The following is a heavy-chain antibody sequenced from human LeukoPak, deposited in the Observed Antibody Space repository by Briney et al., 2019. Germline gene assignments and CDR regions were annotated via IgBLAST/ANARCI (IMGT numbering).Heavy chain of an antibody. CDR2: IWYDGSNK. Sequence: SGGSLRLSCAASGFTFSSYGMHWVRQAPGKGLEWVAVIWYDGSNKDYTDSVRGRFTISRDNSKNTLYLQMNSLRAEDTAVYYCARVAPIYSSSLYYLDFWGQGTLVTVSS. V-gene: IGHV3-33*08. CDR1: GFTFSSYG. J-gene: IGHJ4*02. D-gene: IGHD6-13*01. CDR3: ARVAPIYSSSLYYLDF.